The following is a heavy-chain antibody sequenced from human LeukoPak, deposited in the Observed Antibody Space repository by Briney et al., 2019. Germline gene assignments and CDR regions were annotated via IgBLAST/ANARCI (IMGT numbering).Heavy chain of an antibody. CDR2: IYYSGST. J-gene: IGHJ6*02. V-gene: IGHV4-39*07. CDR3: ARDPDFDWLFDGMDV. CDR1: GGSISSSSYY. Sequence: PSETLSLTCTVSGGSISSSSYYWGWIRQPPGKGLEWIGSIYYSGSTYYNPSLKSRVTISVDTSKNQFSLKLSSVTAADTAVYYCARDPDFDWLFDGMDVWGQGTTVTVSS. D-gene: IGHD3-9*01.